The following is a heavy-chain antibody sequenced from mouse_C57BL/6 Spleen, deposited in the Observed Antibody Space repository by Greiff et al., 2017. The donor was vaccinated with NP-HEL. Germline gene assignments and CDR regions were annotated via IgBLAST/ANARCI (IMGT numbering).Heavy chain of an antibody. CDR3: ARSPYYYGSSPAWFAY. J-gene: IGHJ3*01. CDR1: GYTFTDYY. D-gene: IGHD1-1*01. V-gene: IGHV1-77*01. CDR2: IGPGSGST. Sequence: QVQLQQSGAELVKPGASVKISCKASGYTFTDYYINWVKQRPGQGLEWIGKIGPGSGSTYYNEKFKGKATLTADKSSSTAYMQLSSLTSEDSAVYFCARSPYYYGSSPAWFAYWGQGTLVTVSA.